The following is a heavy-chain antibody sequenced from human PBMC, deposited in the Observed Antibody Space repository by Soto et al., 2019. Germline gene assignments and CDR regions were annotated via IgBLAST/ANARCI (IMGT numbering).Heavy chain of an antibody. V-gene: IGHV3-23*01. D-gene: IGHD4-17*01. J-gene: IGHJ6*02. CDR3: ATTVTPESYYYYGMDV. Sequence: GGSLRLSXAASGFTFSSYAMSWVRQAPGKGLEWVSAISGSGGSTYYADSVKGRFTISRDNSKNTLYLQMNSLRAEDTAVYYCATTVTPESYYYYGMDVWGQGTTVTVSS. CDR2: ISGSGGST. CDR1: GFTFSSYA.